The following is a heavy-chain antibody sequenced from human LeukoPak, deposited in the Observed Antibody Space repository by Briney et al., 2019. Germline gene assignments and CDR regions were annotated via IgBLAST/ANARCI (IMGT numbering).Heavy chain of an antibody. D-gene: IGHD6-13*01. V-gene: IGHV3-30*02. Sequence: PGGSLRLSCAASGFTFSSYGMHWVRQAPGKGLEWVAFIRYDGSNKYYADSVKGRFTISRDNSKNTLYLQMNSLRAEDTAVYYCAKDFEYSSSWAFDYWGQGTLVTVSS. CDR3: AKDFEYSSSWAFDY. CDR1: GFTFSSYG. J-gene: IGHJ4*02. CDR2: IRYDGSNK.